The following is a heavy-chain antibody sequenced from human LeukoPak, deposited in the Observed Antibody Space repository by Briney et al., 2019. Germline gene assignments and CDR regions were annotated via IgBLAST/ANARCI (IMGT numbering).Heavy chain of an antibody. CDR3: ARDRPGRYCSSTSCYTASPFDP. J-gene: IGHJ5*02. CDR1: RGTFSSYA. CDR2: IIPIFGTA. V-gene: IGHV1-69*13. D-gene: IGHD2-2*02. Sequence: GASVKVSCKASRGTFSSYAISWVRQAPGQGLEWMGGIIPIFGTANYAQKFQGRVTITADESTSTAYMELSSLRSEDTAVYYCARDRPGRYCSSTSCYTASPFDPWGQGTRVIVSS.